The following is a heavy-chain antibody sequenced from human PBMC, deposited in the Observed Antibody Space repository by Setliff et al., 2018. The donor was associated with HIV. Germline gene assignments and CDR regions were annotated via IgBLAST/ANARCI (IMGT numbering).Heavy chain of an antibody. Sequence: LSLTCNVSGGSISSYYWNWIRQPPGKGLEWIGYIYYSGNTNYNPSLKSRVIISVGTSKNQFSLKLNSVTAADTAVYYCSRGGGYSSSPSLWGQGTLVTVSS. J-gene: IGHJ4*02. CDR2: IYYSGNT. CDR3: SRGGGYSSSPSL. D-gene: IGHD6-13*01. V-gene: IGHV4-59*01. CDR1: GGSISSYY.